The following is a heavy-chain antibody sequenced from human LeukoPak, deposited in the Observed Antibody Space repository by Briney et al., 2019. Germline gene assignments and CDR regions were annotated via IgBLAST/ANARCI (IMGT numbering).Heavy chain of an antibody. J-gene: IGHJ6*02. CDR1: GFTFSSYS. D-gene: IGHD5-12*01. Sequence: PGGSLRLSCAASGFTFSSYSMNWVRQAPGKGLEWVSSISSSSSYIYYADSVKGRFTISRDNAKNSLYLQMNSLRAEDTAVYYCARDLRPTKNYYYYGMDVWGQGTTVTVSS. V-gene: IGHV3-21*01. CDR2: ISSSSSYI. CDR3: ARDLRPTKNYYYYGMDV.